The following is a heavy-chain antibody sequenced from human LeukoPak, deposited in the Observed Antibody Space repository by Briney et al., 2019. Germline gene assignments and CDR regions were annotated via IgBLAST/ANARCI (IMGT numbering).Heavy chain of an antibody. CDR2: IYHSGST. Sequence: PSETLSLTCTVSGGSISSGGYYWSWIRQPPGKGLEWIGYIYHSGSTYYNPSLKSRVTISVDRSKNQFSLKLSSVTAADTAVYYCAREGVADCSSTSCYEGHYYYYYMDVWGKGTTVTVSS. D-gene: IGHD2-2*01. CDR3: AREGVADCSSTSCYEGHYYYYYMDV. J-gene: IGHJ6*03. CDR1: GGSISSGGYY. V-gene: IGHV4-30-2*01.